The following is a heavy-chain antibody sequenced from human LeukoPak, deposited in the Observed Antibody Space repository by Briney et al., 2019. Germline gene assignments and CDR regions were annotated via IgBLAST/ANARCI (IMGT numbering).Heavy chain of an antibody. CDR2: IYSTGST. D-gene: IGHD3-10*01. V-gene: IGHV4-61*02. J-gene: IGHJ2*01. CDR1: GGSISSGSYY. Sequence: RTSETLSLTCIVSGGSISSGSYYWSWIRQPAGKGLEWIGRIYSTGSTSYNPSLKSRVTISVDTSKNQFSLKLSSMTAADTAVYYCAGIGWYFELWGRGTLVTVSS. CDR3: AGIGWYFEL.